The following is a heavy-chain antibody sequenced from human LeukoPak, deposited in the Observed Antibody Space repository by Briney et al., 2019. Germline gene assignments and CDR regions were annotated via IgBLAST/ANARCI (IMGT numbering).Heavy chain of an antibody. Sequence: SETLSLTCAVYGGSFGGYYWSWIRQPPGKGLEWIGEINRSGSTNYNPSLKSRVTISVDTSKNQFSLKLSSVTAADTAVYYCARLKWFRELYIDYWGQGTLVTVSS. CDR2: INRSGST. V-gene: IGHV4-34*01. D-gene: IGHD3-10*01. CDR1: GGSFGGYY. CDR3: ARLKWFRELYIDY. J-gene: IGHJ4*02.